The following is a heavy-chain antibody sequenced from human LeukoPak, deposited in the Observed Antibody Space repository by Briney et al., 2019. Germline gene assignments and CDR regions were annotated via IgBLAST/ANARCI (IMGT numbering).Heavy chain of an antibody. V-gene: IGHV1-2*02. Sequence: APVKVSCKASGYTFTGYYMHWVRQAPGQGLEWMGWINPNSGGTNYAQKFQGRVTMTRDTSISAAYMELSRLRSDDTAVYYCATPRGSSSWYNDFDYWGQGTLVTVSS. CDR1: GYTFTGYY. CDR3: ATPRGSSSWYNDFDY. CDR2: INPNSGGT. D-gene: IGHD6-13*01. J-gene: IGHJ4*02.